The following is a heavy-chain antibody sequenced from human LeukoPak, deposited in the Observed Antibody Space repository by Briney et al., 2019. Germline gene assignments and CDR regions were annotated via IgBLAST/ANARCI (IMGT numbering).Heavy chain of an antibody. J-gene: IGHJ3*02. Sequence: SSQTLSLTCTVSGGSISSGSYYWSWIRQPAGKGLEWIGRIYTSGSTNYNPSLKSRVTISVDTSKNQFSLKLSSVTAADTAVYYCARLSIAARPWAFDIWGQGTMVTVSS. CDR1: GGSISSGSYY. V-gene: IGHV4-61*02. D-gene: IGHD6-6*01. CDR2: IYTSGST. CDR3: ARLSIAARPWAFDI.